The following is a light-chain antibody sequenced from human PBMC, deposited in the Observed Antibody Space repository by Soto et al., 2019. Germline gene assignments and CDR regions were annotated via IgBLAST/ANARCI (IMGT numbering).Light chain of an antibody. J-gene: IGKJ1*01. CDR2: DAS. CDR1: QSVSSY. V-gene: IGKV3-11*01. CDR3: QQRSNWPT. Sequence: EIALTQSPATLSLSPGERATLSCRASQSVSSYLAWYQQKPGQAPRLLIYDASNRATGIPARFSGSGSGTDFTLTNSSLEPEDFAVYYCQQRSNWPTFGQGTKVDIK.